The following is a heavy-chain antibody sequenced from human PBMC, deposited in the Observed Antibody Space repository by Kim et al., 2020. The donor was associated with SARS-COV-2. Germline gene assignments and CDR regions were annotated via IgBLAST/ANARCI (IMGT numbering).Heavy chain of an antibody. Sequence: GGSLRLSCAASGFTLSDYWMSWVRQAPGKGLEWVASIKYDGSEKYYVNSVKGRFTISRDSAKGSLYLQMNSLRVEDTAVYYCARDLGVGYSFGPNYWGQGSLVTVAS. J-gene: IGHJ4*02. CDR1: GFTLSDYW. CDR3: ARDLGVGYSFGPNY. CDR2: IKYDGSEK. D-gene: IGHD5-18*01. V-gene: IGHV3-7*01.